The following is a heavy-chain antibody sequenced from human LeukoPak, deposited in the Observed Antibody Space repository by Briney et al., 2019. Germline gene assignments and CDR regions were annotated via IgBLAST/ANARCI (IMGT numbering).Heavy chain of an antibody. CDR1: GYTFTWYY. CDR3: AREAAAAGDNYFDS. Sequence: GASVKVSCKASGYTFTWYYIHGVGQAGGRGGEGMGWINHKSGETKYAQKFRGGVTMTRDTSIKTAYMEMNKLRSDETAGYYFAREAAAAGDNYFDSWGQGNLVTVSS. J-gene: IGHJ4*02. CDR2: INHKSGET. D-gene: IGHD6-13*01. V-gene: IGHV1-2*02.